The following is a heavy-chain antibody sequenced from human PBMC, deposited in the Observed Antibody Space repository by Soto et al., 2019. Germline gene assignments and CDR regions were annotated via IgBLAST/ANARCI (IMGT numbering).Heavy chain of an antibody. V-gene: IGHV1-18*04. J-gene: IGHJ4*02. CDR1: GYIFNSVG. Sequence: QLVQSGDEVKKPGASGKVSCRASGYIFNSVGISWLRQVPGQGLERMGWVSTYSEHTKSVQKFQDRVTLTADTSTSTVHMELRSLRSADTAVYYCARDLNWNNVLGFDSWGQGTLVTVSS. D-gene: IGHD1-20*01. CDR2: VSTYSEHT. CDR3: ARDLNWNNVLGFDS.